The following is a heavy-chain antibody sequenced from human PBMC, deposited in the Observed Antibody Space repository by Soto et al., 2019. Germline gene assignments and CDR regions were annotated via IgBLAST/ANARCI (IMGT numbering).Heavy chain of an antibody. J-gene: IGHJ6*02. D-gene: IGHD4-17*01. V-gene: IGHV5-51*01. CDR2: IYPGDSDT. Sequence: GESLKISCKGSGYSFTSYWIGWVRQMPGKGLEWMGIIYPGDSDTRYSPFFQGQVTISADKSISTAYLQWSSLKASDTAMYYCARGGKYGDLYYYYYGMDVWGQGTTVTVSS. CDR3: ARGGKYGDLYYYYYGMDV. CDR1: GYSFTSYW.